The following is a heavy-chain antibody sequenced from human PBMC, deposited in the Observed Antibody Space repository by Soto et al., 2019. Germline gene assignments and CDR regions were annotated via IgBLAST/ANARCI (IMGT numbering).Heavy chain of an antibody. Sequence: ASVKVSCKASGYTFTSFGISWVRQAPGQGLEWMGWISTYSGNTKSAQNLQGRVTMTTDTSTTTAYMELRSLTSDDTAVYYCARDPHDYWGQGTLVTVSS. CDR3: ARDPHDY. V-gene: IGHV1-18*01. CDR1: GYTFTSFG. CDR2: ISTYSGNT. J-gene: IGHJ4*02.